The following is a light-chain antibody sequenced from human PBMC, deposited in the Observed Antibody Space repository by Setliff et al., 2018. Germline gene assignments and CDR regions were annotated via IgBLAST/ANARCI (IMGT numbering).Light chain of an antibody. CDR2: RNN. V-gene: IGLV1-44*01. CDR1: SSNIGSNT. Sequence: QSVLTEPPSVTGAPGQTVTISCSGGSSNIGSNTVSWYQQFPGTAPELLISRNNKRPSGVPDRFSGSKSGTSASLAISGLQSEDEADYYCCSYAGSYTLHVVFGGGTKVTVL. J-gene: IGLJ2*01. CDR3: CSYAGSYTLHVV.